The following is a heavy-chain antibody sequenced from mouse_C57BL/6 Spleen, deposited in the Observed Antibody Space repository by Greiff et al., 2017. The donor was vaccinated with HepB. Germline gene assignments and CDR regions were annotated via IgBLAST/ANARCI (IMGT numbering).Heavy chain of an antibody. CDR2: IYPGDGDT. Sequence: VMLVESGAELVKPGASVKISCKASGYAFSSYWMNWVKQRPGKGLEWIGQIYPGDGDTNYNGKFKGKATLTADKSSSTAYMQLSSLTSEDSAVYFCARGGLLQDSAMDYWGQGTSVTVSS. CDR3: ARGGLLQDSAMDY. D-gene: IGHD2-3*01. V-gene: IGHV1-80*01. CDR1: GYAFSSYW. J-gene: IGHJ4*01.